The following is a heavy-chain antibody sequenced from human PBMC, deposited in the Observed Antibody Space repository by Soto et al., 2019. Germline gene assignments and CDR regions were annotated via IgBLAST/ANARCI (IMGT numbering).Heavy chain of an antibody. CDR1: GGSISSYY. J-gene: IGHJ4*02. Sequence: SETLSLTCTVSGGSISSYYWSWIRQPPGRGLEWIGYIYYSGSTNYNPSLKSRVTISVDTSKNQFSLKLSSVTAADTAVYYCARGPSVEMATITPLDYWGQGTLVTVSS. CDR3: ARGPSVEMATITPLDY. V-gene: IGHV4-59*01. D-gene: IGHD5-12*01. CDR2: IYYSGST.